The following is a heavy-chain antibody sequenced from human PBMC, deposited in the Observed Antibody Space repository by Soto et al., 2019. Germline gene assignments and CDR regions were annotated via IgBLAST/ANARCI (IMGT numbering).Heavy chain of an antibody. Sequence: PGGSLRLSCAASGFTFSSYGMHLVRQAPGKGLEWVAVISYDGSNKYYADSVKGRFTISRDNSKNTLYLQMNSLRAEDTAVYYCAKGGGSTDYWGQGTLVTVSS. D-gene: IGHD3-10*01. CDR1: GFTFSSYG. V-gene: IGHV3-30*18. CDR2: ISYDGSNK. J-gene: IGHJ4*02. CDR3: AKGGGSTDY.